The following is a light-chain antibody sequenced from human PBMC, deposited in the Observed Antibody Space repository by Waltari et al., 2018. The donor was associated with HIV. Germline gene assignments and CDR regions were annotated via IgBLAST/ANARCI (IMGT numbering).Light chain of an antibody. CDR2: DVT. V-gene: IGLV2-8*01. CDR3: SSYAGSNNLI. CDR1: SSDVGGYDY. Sequence: QSALTQPLSASGSPGQSVTISCNGTSSDVGGYDYVSWYQQHPGKAPKLMLYDVTKRPSGVPDRFAASKSGSTASLTLAGLQAEDEADYYCSSYAGSNNLIFGGGTKLTVL. J-gene: IGLJ2*01.